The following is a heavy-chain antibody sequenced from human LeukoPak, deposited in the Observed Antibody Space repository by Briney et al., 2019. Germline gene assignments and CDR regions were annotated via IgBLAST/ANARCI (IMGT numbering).Heavy chain of an antibody. V-gene: IGHV4-4*07. CDR2: IYISGST. D-gene: IGHD3-22*01. CDR1: GASINSHY. CDR3: ARDRSGYPLLFDY. Sequence: PSETLSLTCTVSGASINSHYWSWIRQPVGKGLEWIGRIYISGSTNYNSSLQSRVTMSVDTSKNQFSLKLSSVTAADTAVYYCARDRSGYPLLFDYWGQGTLVTVSS. J-gene: IGHJ4*02.